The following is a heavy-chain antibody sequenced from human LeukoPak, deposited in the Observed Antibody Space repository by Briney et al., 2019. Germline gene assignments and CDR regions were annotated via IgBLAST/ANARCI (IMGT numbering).Heavy chain of an antibody. Sequence: TGGALRLCCSASGFTFISDTSNWVRQAPGKGVEWVSYIGSSSSTIYYADYVQGRFTISRDNAKNSLYLQMNRLRAEDTAVYYCAREGRPGIAAAGTDYWGQGTLVTVSS. J-gene: IGHJ4*02. D-gene: IGHD6-13*01. V-gene: IGHV3-48*01. CDR2: IGSSSSTI. CDR3: AREGRPGIAAAGTDY. CDR1: GFTFISDT.